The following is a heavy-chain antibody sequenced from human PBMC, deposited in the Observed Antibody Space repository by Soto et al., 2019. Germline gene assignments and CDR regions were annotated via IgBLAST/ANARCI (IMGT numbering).Heavy chain of an antibody. D-gene: IGHD6-13*01. J-gene: IGHJ4*02. CDR1: GYTFTTYG. V-gene: IGHV1-18*01. CDR3: ARDFTKSSSWPYYFDY. CDR2: ISAYRGST. Sequence: QVQLVQSGAEGKKPGASVKASCKASGYTFTTYGISWGRQAPGQGLGWLGGISAYRGSTKFAQKLQGRVTMTTDTSTTTAYMELRSLTSDDTAVYYCARDFTKSSSWPYYFDYWGQGTLVTVSS.